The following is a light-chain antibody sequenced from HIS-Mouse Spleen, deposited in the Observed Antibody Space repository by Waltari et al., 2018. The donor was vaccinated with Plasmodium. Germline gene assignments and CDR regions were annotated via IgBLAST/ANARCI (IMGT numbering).Light chain of an antibody. Sequence: DIQMTQSPSSLSASVGDRVPITCRASQSISSYFKWYQQKPGKAHKLLIYAASSWQSGVPSRFSGSGSGTDVTLTISSLQPEDFATYYCQQSYSTWTFGQGTKVEIK. CDR1: QSISSY. V-gene: IGKV1-39*01. CDR3: QQSYSTWT. J-gene: IGKJ1*01. CDR2: AAS.